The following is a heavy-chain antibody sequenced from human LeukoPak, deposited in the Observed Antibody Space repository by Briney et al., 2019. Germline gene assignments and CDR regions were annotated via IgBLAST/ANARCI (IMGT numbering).Heavy chain of an antibody. Sequence: GASVKVSCKASGYTFTSYYMHWVRQAPGQGLEWMGIINPSGGSTSYAQKFQGRVTMTRDTFTSTVYMELSSLRSEDTAVYYCAGIGATNDAFDIWGQGTMVTVSS. CDR2: INPSGGST. CDR3: AGIGATNDAFDI. D-gene: IGHD5-12*01. J-gene: IGHJ3*02. CDR1: GYTFTSYY. V-gene: IGHV1-46*03.